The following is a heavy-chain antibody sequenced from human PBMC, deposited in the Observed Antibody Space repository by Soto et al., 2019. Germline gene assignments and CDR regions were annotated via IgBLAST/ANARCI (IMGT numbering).Heavy chain of an antibody. J-gene: IGHJ4*02. V-gene: IGHV3-23*01. CDR3: AKDEVEIATYPDY. D-gene: IGHD2-21*01. CDR1: GFTFSSYA. Sequence: EVQLLESGGGLVQPGGSLRLSCAASGFTFSSYAMSWVRQAPGKGLEWVSAISGSGGSTYYADSGKGRFTISRDNSKNTRYVQVNSLRAEDTAVYYCAKDEVEIATYPDYWGRGTLVTVSS. CDR2: ISGSGGST.